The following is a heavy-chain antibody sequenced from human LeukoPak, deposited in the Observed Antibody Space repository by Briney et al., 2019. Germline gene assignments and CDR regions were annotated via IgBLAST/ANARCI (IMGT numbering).Heavy chain of an antibody. V-gene: IGHV4-39*01. CDR2: IYYTGNT. J-gene: IGHJ4*02. CDR3: VRYSYGYGDY. D-gene: IGHD5-18*01. Sequence: SETLSLTCTVSGGSISSSSYHWGWIRQPPGKGLEWIGTIYYTGNTYHNPSLKSRVTISIDTSTNQFSLNLNSVTAPDTALYYCVRYSYGYGDYWGQGTLVTVSS. CDR1: GGSISSSSYH.